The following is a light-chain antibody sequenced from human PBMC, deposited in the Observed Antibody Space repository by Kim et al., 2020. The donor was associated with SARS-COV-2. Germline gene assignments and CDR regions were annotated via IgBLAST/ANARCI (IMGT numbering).Light chain of an antibody. CDR3: QSADSSVWV. V-gene: IGLV3-25*03. J-gene: IGLJ3*02. CDR2: KDS. CDR1: ALPKQY. Sequence: SYELTQPPSVSVSPGQTARITCSGDALPKQYAYWYQQKPGQAPVLVIYKDSGRPSGIPERFSGSSSGTTVTLTISGVQAEDEADYYCQSADSSVWVFGGGTQLTVL.